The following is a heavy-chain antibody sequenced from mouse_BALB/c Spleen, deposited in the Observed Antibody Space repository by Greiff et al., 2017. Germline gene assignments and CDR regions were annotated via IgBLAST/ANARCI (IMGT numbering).Heavy chain of an antibody. CDR2: IRSKSNNYAT. CDR1: GFTFNTYA. V-gene: IGHV10-1*02. D-gene: IGHD1-2*01. Sequence: EVKLVESGGGLVQPKGSLKLSCAASGFTFNTYAMNWVRQAPGKGLEWVARIRSKSNNYATYYADSVKDRFTISRDDSQSMLYLQMNNLKTEDTAMYYCVRFTTATWAMDYWGQGTSVTVSS. J-gene: IGHJ4*01. CDR3: VRFTTATWAMDY.